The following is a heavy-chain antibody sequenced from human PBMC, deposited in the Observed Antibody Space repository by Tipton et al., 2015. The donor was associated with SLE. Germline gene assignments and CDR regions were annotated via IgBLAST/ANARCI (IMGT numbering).Heavy chain of an antibody. CDR2: IYYSGTT. CDR1: GGSISSSSYY. V-gene: IGHV4-39*07. Sequence: LRLSCTVSGGSISSSSYYWGWIRQPPGKGLDWIGTIYYSGTTYYNPSLKSRVTISVDTSKIQFSLKLSSVTAADTAVYYCAIGGDSGYDLWGQGTTVIVS. J-gene: IGHJ6*02. D-gene: IGHD5-12*01. CDR3: AIGGDSGYDL.